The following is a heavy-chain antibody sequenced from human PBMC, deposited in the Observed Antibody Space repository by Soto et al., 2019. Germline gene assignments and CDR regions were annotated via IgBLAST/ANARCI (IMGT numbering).Heavy chain of an antibody. Sequence: SETLSLTCTVSGGSISSGDYYWSWIRQPPGKGLEWIGYIYYSGSTYYNPSLKSRVTISVDTSKNQLSLKLSSVTAADTAVYYCARGPVPDYNAAFFDYWGQGTLVTVSS. J-gene: IGHJ4*02. CDR2: IYYSGST. D-gene: IGHD4-4*01. V-gene: IGHV4-30-4*01. CDR1: GGSISSGDYY. CDR3: ARGPVPDYNAAFFDY.